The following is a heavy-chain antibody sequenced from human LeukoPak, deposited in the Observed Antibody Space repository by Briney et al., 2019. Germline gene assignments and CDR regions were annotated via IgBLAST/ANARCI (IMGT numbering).Heavy chain of an antibody. Sequence: GGSLRLSCAASGFTFSSYAMSWVRQAPGKGLEWVSDISGSGGSTYYADSVKGRFTISRDNSKNTLYLQMNSLRTEDTAVEYCAKDLVAGWYEGPIDDWGQGTLVTVSS. CDR3: AKDLVAGWYEGPIDD. D-gene: IGHD6-19*01. CDR2: ISGSGGST. V-gene: IGHV3-23*01. J-gene: IGHJ4*01. CDR1: GFTFSSYA.